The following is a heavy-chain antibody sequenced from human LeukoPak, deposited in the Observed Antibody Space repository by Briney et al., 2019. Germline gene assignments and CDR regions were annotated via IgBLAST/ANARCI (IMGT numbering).Heavy chain of an antibody. CDR1: GGTFISYA. J-gene: IGHJ5*02. CDR3: ARSPVMLSENWFDP. D-gene: IGHD2-8*01. Sequence: GASVKVSCKASGGTFISYAISWVRQAPGQGLEWMGGIIPIFGTANYAQKFQGRVTITADESTSTAYMELSSLRSEDTAVYYCARSPVMLSENWFDPWGQGTLVTVSS. CDR2: IIPIFGTA. V-gene: IGHV1-69*13.